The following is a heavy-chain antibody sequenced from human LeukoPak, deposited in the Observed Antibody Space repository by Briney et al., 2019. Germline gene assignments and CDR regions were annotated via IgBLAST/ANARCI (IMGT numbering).Heavy chain of an antibody. D-gene: IGHD3-10*01. Sequence: SQTLSLTCTVSGGSISRGGYYWSRIRQHPGKGLERIGYIYYSGSPHYNPSLKSRVTISIDTSKNQFSLKLSPVTAADTAVYYCAREGVARGKGEQFDYWGQGTLVTVSS. CDR1: GGSISRGGYY. J-gene: IGHJ4*02. CDR3: AREGVARGKGEQFDY. CDR2: IYYSGSP. V-gene: IGHV4-31*03.